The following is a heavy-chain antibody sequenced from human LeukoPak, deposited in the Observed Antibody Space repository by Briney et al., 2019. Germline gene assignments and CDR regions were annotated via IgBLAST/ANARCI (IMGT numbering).Heavy chain of an antibody. CDR3: ARAASGPIAAAGTGSENDY. CDR2: INHSGST. D-gene: IGHD6-13*01. J-gene: IGHJ4*02. V-gene: IGHV4-34*01. CDR1: GGSFSGYY. Sequence: SETLSLTCAVYGGSFSGYYWSWIRQPPGKGLEWIGEINHSGSTNYNPSLKSRVTISVDTSKNQFSLKLSSVTAADTAVYYCARAASGPIAAAGTGSENDYWGQGTLVTVSS.